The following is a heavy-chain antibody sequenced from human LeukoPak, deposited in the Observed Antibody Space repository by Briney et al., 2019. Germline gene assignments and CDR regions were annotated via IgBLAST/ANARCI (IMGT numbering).Heavy chain of an antibody. CDR2: INQDGTEK. Sequence: PGESLRLSCAASGFTFITYWMSWVRQAPGKGLEWVANINQDGTEKYYVDSVKGRFTISRDNAKNSLYLQMNSLRVEDTAVYYCAKVAKYYYGSETYYFFEHWGQGTPVTASS. J-gene: IGHJ4*02. D-gene: IGHD3-10*01. CDR3: AKVAKYYYGSETYYFFEH. CDR1: GFTFITYW. V-gene: IGHV3-7*01.